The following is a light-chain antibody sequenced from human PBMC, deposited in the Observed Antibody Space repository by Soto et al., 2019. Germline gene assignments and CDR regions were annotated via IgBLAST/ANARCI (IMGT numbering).Light chain of an antibody. J-gene: IGLJ1*01. CDR3: QSYDSSLSGFYV. Sequence: QPVLTQPPSVSGAPGQRVTISCTGSSSNIGAGYDVHWYQQLPGTAPKLLIYGNSNRPSGVPDRFSGSKSGTSASLAITGLQAEDDADYYCQSYDSSLSGFYVFGTGPKLTVL. CDR2: GNS. V-gene: IGLV1-40*01. CDR1: SSNIGAGYD.